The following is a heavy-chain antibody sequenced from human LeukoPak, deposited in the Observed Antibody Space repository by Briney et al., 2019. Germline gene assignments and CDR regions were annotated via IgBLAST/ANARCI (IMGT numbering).Heavy chain of an antibody. CDR2: IYNDGST. V-gene: IGHV3-53*01. CDR3: ARNILFAFDI. J-gene: IGHJ3*02. Sequence: GGSLTLSCAASGLTVSSSYMSWVRQAPGKGLERVSIIYNDGSTYYADSMKGRFTNSRDNSKNTLYLQGNSLSAEDTATYYCARNILFAFDIWGQGTMVTVSS. CDR1: GLTVSSSY.